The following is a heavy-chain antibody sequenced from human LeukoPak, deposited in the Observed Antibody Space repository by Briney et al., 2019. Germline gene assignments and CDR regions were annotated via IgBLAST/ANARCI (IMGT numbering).Heavy chain of an antibody. V-gene: IGHV4-61*02. CDR3: ARDNGYCSGGSCYPYFDY. J-gene: IGHJ4*02. CDR1: GGSISSGTYY. Sequence: PSETLSLTCTVSGGSISSGTYYWTWIRQPAGKGLEWIGRIYNNGSTNYNPSLKSRVTISVDTSKNQFSLKLSSVTAADTAVYYCARDNGYCSGGSCYPYFDYWGQGTLVTVSS. D-gene: IGHD2-15*01. CDR2: IYNNGST.